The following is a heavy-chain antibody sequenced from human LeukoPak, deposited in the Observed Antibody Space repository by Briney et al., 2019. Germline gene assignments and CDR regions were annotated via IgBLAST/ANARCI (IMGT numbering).Heavy chain of an antibody. D-gene: IGHD3-10*01. CDR3: ARETHGDYMDV. Sequence: PGGSLRLSCAASGFTFSSYWMSWVRQAPGKGLERVANIKQDGSEKYYVDSVKGRFTISRDNAKNSLYLQMNSLRAEDTAVYYCARETHGDYMDVWGKGTTVTVSS. V-gene: IGHV3-7*01. CDR2: IKQDGSEK. J-gene: IGHJ6*03. CDR1: GFTFSSYW.